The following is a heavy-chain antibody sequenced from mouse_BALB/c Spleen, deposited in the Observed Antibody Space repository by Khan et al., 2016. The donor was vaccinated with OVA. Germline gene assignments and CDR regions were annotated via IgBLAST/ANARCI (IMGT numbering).Heavy chain of an antibody. D-gene: IGHD2-3*01. CDR3: TKEGLCVIFAY. CDR2: IDPSTGYT. J-gene: IGHJ3*01. Sequence: QVQLKEPGAELAKPGASVEMSCKASGYTFTTYWMHWVKQRPGQGLEWIGYIDPSTGYTEYNQKFKDKATLTADKSSSTAYMQLSSLTSEDSAVXCWTKEGLCVIFAYWGQGTLVTVSA. V-gene: IGHV1-7*01. CDR1: GYTFTTYW.